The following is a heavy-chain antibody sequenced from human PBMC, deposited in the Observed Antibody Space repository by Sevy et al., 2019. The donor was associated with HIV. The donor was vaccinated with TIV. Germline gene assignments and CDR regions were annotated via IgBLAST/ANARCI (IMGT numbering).Heavy chain of an antibody. CDR1: GFTFSNFE. CDR3: ARATYYYDSSGPYYFDY. V-gene: IGHV3-48*03. D-gene: IGHD3-22*01. J-gene: IGHJ4*02. Sequence: GGSLRLSCAASGFTFSNFEMNWVRQAPGKGLEWISYITSSGSTIYYADSVQGRFTISRDNAKNSLFLQMNSLRAEDTAVYYCARATYYYDSSGPYYFDYWGQGTLVTVS. CDR2: ITSSGSTI.